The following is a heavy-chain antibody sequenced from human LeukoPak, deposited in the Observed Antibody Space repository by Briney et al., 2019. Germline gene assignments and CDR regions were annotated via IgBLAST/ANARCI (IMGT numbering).Heavy chain of an antibody. CDR3: ARTTEGGYRYGYYYYYMDV. Sequence: SETLSLTCTVSGGSISSYYWSWIRQPPGKGLEWIGYIYYSGSTSYKPSLKSRVTISVDSSKNQFSLKLTSVPAADTAVYYCARTTEGGYRYGYYYYYMDVWGKGTTVTISS. CDR1: GGSISSYY. CDR2: IYYSGST. J-gene: IGHJ6*03. D-gene: IGHD5-18*01. V-gene: IGHV4-59*01.